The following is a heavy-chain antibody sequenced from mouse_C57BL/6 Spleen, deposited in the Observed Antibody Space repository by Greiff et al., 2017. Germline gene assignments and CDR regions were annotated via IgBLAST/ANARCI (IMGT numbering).Heavy chain of an antibody. D-gene: IGHD1-1*01. Sequence: EVKLMESGGGLVKPGGSLKLSCAASGFTFSDYGMHWVRQAPEKGLEWVAYISSGSSTIYYADTVKCRFTISRDNAKNTLFLQMTSLRSEDTAMYYCARSSGSSGAMDYWGQGTSVTVSS. CDR1: GFTFSDYG. CDR2: ISSGSSTI. V-gene: IGHV5-17*01. J-gene: IGHJ4*01. CDR3: ARSSGSSGAMDY.